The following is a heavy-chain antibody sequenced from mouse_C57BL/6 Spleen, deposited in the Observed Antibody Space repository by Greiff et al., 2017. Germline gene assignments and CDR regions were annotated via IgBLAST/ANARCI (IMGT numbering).Heavy chain of an antibody. D-gene: IGHD4-1*01. V-gene: IGHV1-59*01. CDR3: ARGELGRENFDY. CDR1: GYTFTSYW. Sequence: LQQPGAELVRPGTSVKLSCKASGYTFTSYWMHWVKQRPGQGLEWIGVIDPSDSYTNYNQKLKGKATLTVDTSSSTAYMQLSSLTSEDSAVYYCARGELGRENFDYWGQGTTLTVSS. CDR2: IDPSDSYT. J-gene: IGHJ2*01.